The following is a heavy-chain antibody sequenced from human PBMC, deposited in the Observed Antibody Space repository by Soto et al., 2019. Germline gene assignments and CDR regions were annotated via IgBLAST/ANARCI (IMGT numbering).Heavy chain of an antibody. J-gene: IGHJ4*02. V-gene: IGHV3-21*01. CDR1: GFTFSSYS. CDR2: ISSSSSYI. Sequence: GESLKISCAASGFTFSSYSMNWVRQAPGKGLEWVSSISSSSSYIYYADSVKGRFTISRDNAKNSLYLQMNSLRAEDTAVYYCARDWRIAAAGTPYWGQGTLVTVSS. D-gene: IGHD6-13*01. CDR3: ARDWRIAAAGTPY.